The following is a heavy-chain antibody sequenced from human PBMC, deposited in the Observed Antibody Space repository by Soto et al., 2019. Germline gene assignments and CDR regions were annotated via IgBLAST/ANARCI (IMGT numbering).Heavy chain of an antibody. Sequence: SETLSLTCRVSGGSISGDYYWSWIRQSPEKGLEWIGYIYYSGSSYSNPALQSRLSMSLDTSKNQFSLKLRSVTAADTAVYYCAKAPQLLSTDNWFGPWGQGTLVTAPQ. CDR2: IYYSGSS. CDR1: GGSISGDYY. J-gene: IGHJ5*02. D-gene: IGHD3-10*01. V-gene: IGHV4-30-4*08. CDR3: AKAPQLLSTDNWFGP.